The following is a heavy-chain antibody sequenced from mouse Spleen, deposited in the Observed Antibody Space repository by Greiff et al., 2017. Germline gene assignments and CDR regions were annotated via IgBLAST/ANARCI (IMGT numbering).Heavy chain of an antibody. J-gene: IGHJ4*01. D-gene: IGHD2-12*01. CDR1: GFTFSSYA. CDR3: ARHIYREGSMDY. Sequence: EVKVVESGGGLVKPGGSLKLSCAASGFTFSSYAMSWVRQTPEKRLEWVATISSGGSYTYYPDSVKGRFTISRDNAKNTLYLQMSSLRSEDTAMYYCARHIYREGSMDYWGQGTSVTVSS. V-gene: IGHV5-9-3*01. CDR2: ISSGGSYT.